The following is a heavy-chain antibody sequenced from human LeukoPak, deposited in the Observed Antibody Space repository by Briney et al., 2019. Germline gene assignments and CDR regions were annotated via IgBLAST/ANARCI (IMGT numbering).Heavy chain of an antibody. CDR2: ISYDGSNK. CDR3: ANLLHSGYVDAFDI. D-gene: IGHD5-12*01. Sequence: GRSLRLSCAASGFTFSGYGMHWVRQAPGKGLEWVAVISYDGSNKYCADSVKGRFTISRDNSKNTLYLQMNSLRAEDTAVYYCANLLHSGYVDAFDIWGQGTMVTVSS. CDR1: GFTFSGYG. J-gene: IGHJ3*02. V-gene: IGHV3-30*18.